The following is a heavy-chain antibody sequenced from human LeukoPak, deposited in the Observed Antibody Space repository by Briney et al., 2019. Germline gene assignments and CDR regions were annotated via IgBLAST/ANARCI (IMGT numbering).Heavy chain of an antibody. V-gene: IGHV1-69*05. J-gene: IGHJ4*02. CDR3: ARVPVDSSGYDYGVDY. CDR1: GGTFSSYA. Sequence: SVKVSCKASGGTFSSYAISWVLQAPGQGLEWMGRIIPIFGTANYAQKFQGRVTITTDESTSTAYMELSSLRSEDTAVYYCARVPVDSSGYDYGVDYWGQGTLVTVSS. CDR2: IIPIFGTA. D-gene: IGHD3-22*01.